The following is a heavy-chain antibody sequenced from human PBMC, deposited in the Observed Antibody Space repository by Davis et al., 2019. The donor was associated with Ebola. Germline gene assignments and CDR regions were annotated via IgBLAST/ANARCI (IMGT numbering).Heavy chain of an antibody. D-gene: IGHD1-1*01. V-gene: IGHV1-18*04. Sequence: ASVKVSCKASGYTFTSYGITWVRQAPGQGLEWMGWINPHNGNTNYAQNVQGRVTMTTDTSTSTAYTEVGSLRSDDTAVYYCARAQFPTTSDHWGQGTLVTVSS. CDR2: INPHNGNT. J-gene: IGHJ4*02. CDR1: GYTFTSYG. CDR3: ARAQFPTTSDH.